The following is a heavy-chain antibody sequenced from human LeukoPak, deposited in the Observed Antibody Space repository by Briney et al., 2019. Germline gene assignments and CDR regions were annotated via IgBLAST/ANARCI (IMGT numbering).Heavy chain of an antibody. CDR1: GFTFRNYV. D-gene: IGHD3-10*01. CDR3: AREGYYGSGSPPSLYFDY. J-gene: IGHJ4*02. Sequence: RTGGSLRLSCAASGFTFRNYVLHWVRQAPGKGLEWVAVTSSDLNVKLYADSVKGRFTISRDNSRSTLYLQMNSLRPEDTAIYYCAREGYYGSGSPPSLYFDYWGQGTLVTVSS. V-gene: IGHV3-30-3*01. CDR2: TSSDLNVK.